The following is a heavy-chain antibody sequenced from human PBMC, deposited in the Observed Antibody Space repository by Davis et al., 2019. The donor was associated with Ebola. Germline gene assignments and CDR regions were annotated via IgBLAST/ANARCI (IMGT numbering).Heavy chain of an antibody. CDR1: GFTFSSYA. Sequence: GESLKISCAASGFTFSSYAMSWVRQAPGKGLEWVSTISGSGAGIYYTDSVKGRFTISRDNSKNTLYLQMNSLRADDTAVYHCAKDSISMAALHDDWGQGTLVTVSS. V-gene: IGHV3-23*01. D-gene: IGHD6-19*01. CDR2: ISGSGAGI. CDR3: AKDSISMAALHDD. J-gene: IGHJ4*02.